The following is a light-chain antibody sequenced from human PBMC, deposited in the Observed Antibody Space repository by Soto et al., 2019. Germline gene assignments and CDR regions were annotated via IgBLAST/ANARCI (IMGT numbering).Light chain of an antibody. Sequence: DIQMTQAPSSLSASVGDRVTITCRASQSISSYLNWYQQKPGEAPKLLIYAASSLQSVVPTRFSGSGSGTEFDLTISSLQAEDFATCYCQQSYSTPQTFGQGTQLE. V-gene: IGKV1-39*01. CDR3: QQSYSTPQT. CDR2: AAS. J-gene: IGKJ1*01. CDR1: QSISSY.